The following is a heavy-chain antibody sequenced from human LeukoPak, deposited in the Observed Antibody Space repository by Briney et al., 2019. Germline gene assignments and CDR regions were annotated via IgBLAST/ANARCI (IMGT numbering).Heavy chain of an antibody. J-gene: IGHJ4*02. CDR3: ARRLSTYSSSPYFDY. Sequence: SETLSLTCTVSGGSISSSYYYWGWIRQPPGKGLEWIGSIYYSGSTYYNPSLKSRVTISVDTSKNQFSLKLSPVTAADTAVYYCARRLSTYSSSPYFDYWGQGTLVTVSS. CDR2: IYYSGST. CDR1: GGSISSSYYY. D-gene: IGHD6-6*01. V-gene: IGHV4-39*01.